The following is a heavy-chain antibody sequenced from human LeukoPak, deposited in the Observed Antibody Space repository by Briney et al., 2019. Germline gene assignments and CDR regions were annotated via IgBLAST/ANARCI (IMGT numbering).Heavy chain of an antibody. V-gene: IGHV3-48*02. CDR1: GFTFSSFG. CDR2: ISDSSTLT. D-gene: IGHD3-10*01. J-gene: IGHJ4*02. Sequence: QTGGSLRLSCAASGFTFSSFGMNWVRQAPGKGLEWVSYISDSSTLTYYADSVKGRFTISRDNAKNSLSLQLNSLRDEDTAVYYCARGGGRDGSGSYFDYWGQGTLVTVSS. CDR3: ARGGGRDGSGSYFDY.